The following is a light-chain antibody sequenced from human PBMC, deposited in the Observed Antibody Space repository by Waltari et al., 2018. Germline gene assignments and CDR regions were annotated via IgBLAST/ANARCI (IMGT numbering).Light chain of an antibody. J-gene: IGKJ2*01. CDR2: GAS. CDR3: QQYGRSWNT. CDR1: HRVSGNN. Sequence: EIVLTQSPGTLSLSPGQRATRSCRASHRVSGNNLACYQQKPAQAPRLLIHGASNRATGIPDRFSGSGSGTDFTLTISRLEPEDFAVYYCQQYGRSWNTFGQGTKLEIK. V-gene: IGKV3-20*01.